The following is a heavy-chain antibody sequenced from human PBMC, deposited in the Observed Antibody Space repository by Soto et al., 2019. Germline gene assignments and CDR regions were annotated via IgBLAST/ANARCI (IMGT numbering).Heavy chain of an antibody. J-gene: IGHJ5*02. Sequence: PSETLSLTCTVSGGSLSSGLYYWTWIRQPPGKGLEWIGYMSHIGGSKYNPSLNSRASISLDTSQRQFSLRLTSVTAADTAVYFCAREIVAGDTRFDPWGHGTLVTVSS. CDR1: GGSLSSGLYY. D-gene: IGHD2-15*01. CDR3: AREIVAGDTRFDP. V-gene: IGHV4-61*01. CDR2: MSHIGGS.